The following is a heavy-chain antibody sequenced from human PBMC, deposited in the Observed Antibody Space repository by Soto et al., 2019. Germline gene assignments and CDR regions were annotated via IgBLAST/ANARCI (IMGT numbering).Heavy chain of an antibody. CDR3: ARYYDSRSSFDY. CDR2: IYYSGST. CDR1: GGSISSGDYY. Sequence: QVQLQESGPGLVKPSQTLSLTCTVSGGSISSGDYYWSWIRQPPGKGLEWIGYIYYSGSTYYNPSPQSRXXIXVXMSKNQFSLKLSSVTAADTAVYYCARYYDSRSSFDYWGQGTLVTVSS. V-gene: IGHV4-30-4*01. J-gene: IGHJ4*02. D-gene: IGHD3-3*01.